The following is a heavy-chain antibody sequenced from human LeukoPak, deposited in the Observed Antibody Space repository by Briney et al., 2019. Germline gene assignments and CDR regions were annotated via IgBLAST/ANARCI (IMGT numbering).Heavy chain of an antibody. CDR3: TRGVTIFGVVNRFDP. D-gene: IGHD3-3*01. CDR2: IRSKAYGGTT. Sequence: GGSLRLSCTASGFTFGDYAMSWFRQAPGKGLEWVGFIRSKAYGGTTEYAASVKGRFTISRDDSKSIAYLQMNSLKTEDTAVYYCTRGVTIFGVVNRFDPWGQGTLVTVSS. J-gene: IGHJ5*02. CDR1: GFTFGDYA. V-gene: IGHV3-49*03.